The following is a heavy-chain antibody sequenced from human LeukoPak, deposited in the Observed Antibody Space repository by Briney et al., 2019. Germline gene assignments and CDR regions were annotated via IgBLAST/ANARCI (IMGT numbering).Heavy chain of an antibody. CDR1: GGSISSSSYY. V-gene: IGHV3-11*01. CDR2: IVSSGSTM. J-gene: IGHJ4*02. CDR3: ARARGSYSFDY. Sequence: LSLTCTVSGGSISSSSYYWGWIRQPPGKGLEWVSYIVSSGSTMYSADSVKGRFTISRDNAKNSLSLQMNSLRAEDTAIYYCARARGSYSFDYWGQGTLVTVS. D-gene: IGHD3-10*01.